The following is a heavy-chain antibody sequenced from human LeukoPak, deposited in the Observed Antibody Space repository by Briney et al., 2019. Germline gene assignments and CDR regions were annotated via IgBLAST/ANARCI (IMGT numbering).Heavy chain of an antibody. CDR2: IYYSGST. Sequence: SETLSLTCTVSGGSISSYYWSWIRQPPGKGLEWIGYIYYSGSTNHNPSLKSRVTISVDTSKNQFSLKLSSVTAADTAVYYCARPYSSSSAKDDAFDIWGQGTMVTVSS. D-gene: IGHD6-6*01. J-gene: IGHJ3*02. V-gene: IGHV4-59*08. CDR1: GGSISSYY. CDR3: ARPYSSSSAKDDAFDI.